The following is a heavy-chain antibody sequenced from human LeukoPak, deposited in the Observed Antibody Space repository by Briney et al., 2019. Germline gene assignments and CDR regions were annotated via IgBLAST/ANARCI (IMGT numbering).Heavy chain of an antibody. J-gene: IGHJ4*02. CDR1: GFTFSSYN. D-gene: IGHD1-26*01. Sequence: GGSLRLSCAASGFTFSSYNMNWVRQAPGKGLEWISYITTSSDEIYYADSVKGRFTISRDNARNSLYLQMNSLRDEDTAVYYCARRVVGAMPFAHWGQGTLVTVSS. CDR3: ARRVVGAMPFAH. V-gene: IGHV3-48*02. CDR2: ITTSSDEI.